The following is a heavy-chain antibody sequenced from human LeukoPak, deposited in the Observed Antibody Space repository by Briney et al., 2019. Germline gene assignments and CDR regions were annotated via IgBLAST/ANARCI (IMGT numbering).Heavy chain of an antibody. D-gene: IGHD3-9*01. CDR1: GFTFGSFG. J-gene: IGHJ5*02. Sequence: GGSLRLSCAASGFTFGSFGMSWVRQAPGKGLEWVSTISGNGGATYYADSVKGRFTISRDNAKNSLYLQMNSLRAEDTAVYYCARDIRYYDILTGHNWFDPWGQGTLVTVSS. V-gene: IGHV3-23*01. CDR3: ARDIRYYDILTGHNWFDP. CDR2: ISGNGGAT.